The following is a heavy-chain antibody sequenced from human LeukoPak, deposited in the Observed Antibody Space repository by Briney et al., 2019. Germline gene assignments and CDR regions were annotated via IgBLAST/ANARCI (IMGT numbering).Heavy chain of an antibody. Sequence: GGSLRLSCAASGFTFSSYSMNWVRQAPGKGLEWVSSISSSSSYIYYADSVKGRFTISRDNAKSSLYLQMNSLRAEDTAVYYCARATGYYYGMDVWGQGTTVTVSS. CDR3: ARATGYYYGMDV. J-gene: IGHJ6*02. CDR2: ISSSSSYI. V-gene: IGHV3-21*01. CDR1: GFTFSSYS. D-gene: IGHD3-9*01.